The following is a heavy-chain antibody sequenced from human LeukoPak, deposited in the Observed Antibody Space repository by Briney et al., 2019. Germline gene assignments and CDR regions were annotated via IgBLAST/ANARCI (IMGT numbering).Heavy chain of an antibody. V-gene: IGHV1-18*01. CDR2: ISAYNGNT. J-gene: IGHJ5*02. Sequence: ASVKVSCKASGYTFTSYGISWVRQAPGQGLEWMGWISAYNGNTNYAQKLQGRVTMTTDTSTSTAYMELRSLRSDDTAVYYCARDQVRFLEWIPPGWFDPWGQGTLVTVSS. CDR1: GYTFTSYG. CDR3: ARDQVRFLEWIPPGWFDP. D-gene: IGHD3-3*01.